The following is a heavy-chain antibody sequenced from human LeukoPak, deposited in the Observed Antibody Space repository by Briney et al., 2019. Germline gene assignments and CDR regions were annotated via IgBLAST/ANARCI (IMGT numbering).Heavy chain of an antibody. CDR3: AEGYQWLEN. Sequence: GGSLRLSCAASGFTFSSYAMHWVRQAPGKGLEWVAVISYDGSNKYYADSVKGRFTISRDNSKNTLYLQMNSLRAEDTAVYYCAEGYQWLENWGQGTLVTVSS. V-gene: IGHV3-30-3*02. CDR2: ISYDGSNK. J-gene: IGHJ4*02. CDR1: GFTFSSYA. D-gene: IGHD6-19*01.